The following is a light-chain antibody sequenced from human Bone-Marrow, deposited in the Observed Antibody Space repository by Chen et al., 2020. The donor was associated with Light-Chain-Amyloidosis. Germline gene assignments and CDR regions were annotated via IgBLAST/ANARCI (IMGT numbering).Light chain of an antibody. CDR2: QDS. V-gene: IGLV3-25*03. Sequence: SFHLTQPPSVSVSPGQTARLTCSGDALAKQYAYWFQQRPGQAPILLIYQDSERPSGIPERFSGSSSGTTVTLTITGVQAEDEADYFCQSADISNVVFGGGTKLTVL. J-gene: IGLJ2*01. CDR3: QSADISNVV. CDR1: ALAKQY.